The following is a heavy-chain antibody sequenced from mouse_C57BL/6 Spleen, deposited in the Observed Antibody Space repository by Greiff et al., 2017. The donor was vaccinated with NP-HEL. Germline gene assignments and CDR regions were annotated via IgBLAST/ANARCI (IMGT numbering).Heavy chain of an antibody. Sequence: EVMLVESGGGLVKPGGSLKLSCAASGFTFSSYAMSWVRQTPEKRLEWVATISDGGSYTYYPDNVKGRFTISRDNAKNNLYLQMSHLKSEDTAMYYCARAYYRAYYFDYWGQGTTLTVSS. CDR1: GFTFSSYA. V-gene: IGHV5-4*03. J-gene: IGHJ2*01. CDR2: ISDGGSYT. D-gene: IGHD2-14*01. CDR3: ARAYYRAYYFDY.